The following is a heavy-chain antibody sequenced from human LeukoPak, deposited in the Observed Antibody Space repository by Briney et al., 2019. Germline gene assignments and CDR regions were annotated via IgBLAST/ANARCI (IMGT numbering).Heavy chain of an antibody. CDR3: ARDGEEWELTNWFDP. J-gene: IGHJ5*02. CDR2: INSDGSST. V-gene: IGHV3-74*01. CDR1: GFTFSSYW. Sequence: GGSLRLSCAASGFTFSSYWMHWIRQAPGKGLVWVSRINSDGSSTSYADSVKGRFTISRDNAKNTLYLQMNSLRAEDTAVYYCARDGEEWELTNWFDPWGQGTLVTVSS. D-gene: IGHD1-26*01.